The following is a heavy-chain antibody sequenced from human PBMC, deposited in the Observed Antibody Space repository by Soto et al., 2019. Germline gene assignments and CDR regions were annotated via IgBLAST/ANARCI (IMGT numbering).Heavy chain of an antibody. V-gene: IGHV4-30-2*01. Sequence: QLQLQESGSGLVKPSQTLSLTCAVSGGSISSGGYSWRWIRQPPGKGLEWIGYISHRGSTYYHPSLKIRVTISVDRSKNQFSLKLSSVTAADTAVYYCAREGYGGNSHFDYLGQGTLVTVSS. CDR1: GGSISSGGYS. J-gene: IGHJ4*02. CDR2: ISHRGST. CDR3: AREGYGGNSHFDY. D-gene: IGHD4-17*01.